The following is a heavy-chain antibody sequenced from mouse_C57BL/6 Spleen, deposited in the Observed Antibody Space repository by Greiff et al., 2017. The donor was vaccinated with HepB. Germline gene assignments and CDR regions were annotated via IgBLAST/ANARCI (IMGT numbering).Heavy chain of an antibody. D-gene: IGHD2-4*01. CDR2: IDPENGDT. CDR3: TSYYERYFDV. V-gene: IGHV14-4*01. CDR1: GFNIKDDY. Sequence: VQLQQSGAELVRPGASVKLSCTASGFNIKDDYMHWVKQRPEQGLEWIGWIDPENGDTEYASKFQGKATITADTSSNTAYLQLSSLTSEDTAVYYCTSYYERYFDVWGTGTTVTVSS. J-gene: IGHJ1*03.